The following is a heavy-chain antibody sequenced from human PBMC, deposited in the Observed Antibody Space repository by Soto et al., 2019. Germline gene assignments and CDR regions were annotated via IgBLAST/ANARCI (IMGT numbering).Heavy chain of an antibody. D-gene: IGHD3-9*01. V-gene: IGHV4-59*01. J-gene: IGHJ5*02. CDR1: GGSISSYY. CDR2: IYYSGST. CDR3: ARVGHYDILTGYYNVFWFDP. Sequence: SETLSLTCTVSGGSISSYYWSWIRQPPGKGLEWIGYIYYSGSTNYNPSLKSRVTISVDTSKNQFSLKLSSVTAADTAVYYCARVGHYDILTGYYNVFWFDPWGQGTLVTVS.